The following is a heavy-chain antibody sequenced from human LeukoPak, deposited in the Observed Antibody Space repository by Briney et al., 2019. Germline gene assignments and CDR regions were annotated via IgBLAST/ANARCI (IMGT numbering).Heavy chain of an antibody. CDR3: ARHQAFYYDSSGSPDWFDP. D-gene: IGHD3-22*01. V-gene: IGHV4-34*01. CDR2: INHSGST. Sequence: SETLSLTCAVYGGSFSGYYWSWIRQPPGKGLEWIGEINHSGSTNYNPSLKSRVTISVDTSKNQFSLKLSSVTAADTAVYYCARHQAFYYDSSGSPDWFDPWGQGTLVTVSS. J-gene: IGHJ5*02. CDR1: GGSFSGYY.